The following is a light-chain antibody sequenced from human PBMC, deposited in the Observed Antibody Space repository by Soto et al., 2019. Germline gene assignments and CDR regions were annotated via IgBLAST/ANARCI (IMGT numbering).Light chain of an antibody. J-gene: IGKJ5*01. CDR3: QQSYITPVT. CDR1: QSIRRF. Sequence: IQMTQSPSSLSASVGDRVTITCRASQSIRRFLNWYQQKPGKAPKPLIYAASSLESGVPSRFSGSGSGTGFTLTISSLQPEDFATYHCQQSYITPVTFGQGTRLEIK. CDR2: AAS. V-gene: IGKV1-39*01.